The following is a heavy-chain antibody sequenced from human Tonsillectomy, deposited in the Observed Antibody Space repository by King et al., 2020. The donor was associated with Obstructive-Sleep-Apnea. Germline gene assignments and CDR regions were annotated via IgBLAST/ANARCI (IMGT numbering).Heavy chain of an antibody. CDR1: GGSINSYY. CDR3: ARDAITYYNILTGYSAFDI. V-gene: IGHV4-59*12. J-gene: IGHJ3*02. CDR2: IYYSGST. Sequence: VQLQESGPGLVKPSETLSLSCTVSGGSINSYYWSWIRQPPGKGLEWIGYIYYSGSTNYNPSLQSRVTISVDTSKNQVSLKLSSVTAADTAVYYCARDAITYYNILTGYSAFDIWGQGAKVTVSS. D-gene: IGHD3-9*01.